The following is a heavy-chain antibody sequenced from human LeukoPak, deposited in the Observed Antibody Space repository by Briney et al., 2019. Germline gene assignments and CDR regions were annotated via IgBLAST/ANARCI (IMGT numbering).Heavy chain of an antibody. CDR2: IYYSGST. D-gene: IGHD1-26*01. CDR1: GGSISSYY. V-gene: IGHV4-59*01. J-gene: IGHJ3*02. CDR3: ARGDGMDI. Sequence: PSETLSLTCTVSGGSISSYYSSWIRQPPGKGLEWIGYIYYSGSTNYNPSLKSRVTMSVETSKNQFSLKLTSVPAEDTAVYYCARGDGMDIWGQGTMVTVSS.